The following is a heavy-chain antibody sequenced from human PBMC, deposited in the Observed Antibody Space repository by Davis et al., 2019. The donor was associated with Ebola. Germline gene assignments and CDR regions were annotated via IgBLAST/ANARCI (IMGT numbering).Heavy chain of an antibody. J-gene: IGHJ5*02. V-gene: IGHV4-30-4*01. Sequence: MPSETLSLTCTVSGGSISSGDYYWSWIRQAPGKGLEWIGYIYKSGKTYFNPSLESRVTMSVDTSKNQFSLKLNSVTAADTAVYYCARSGGHNWFDPWGQGTLVTVSS. CDR2: IYKSGKT. D-gene: IGHD3-16*01. CDR3: ARSGGHNWFDP. CDR1: GGSISSGDYY.